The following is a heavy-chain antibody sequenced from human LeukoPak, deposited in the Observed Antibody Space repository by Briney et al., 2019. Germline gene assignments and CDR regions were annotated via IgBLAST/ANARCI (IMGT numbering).Heavy chain of an antibody. CDR2: IRSKAYGGTT. D-gene: IGHD4-17*01. V-gene: IGHV3-49*04. CDR1: GFTLGDYA. J-gene: IGHJ4*02. CDR3: SRDSTTVTTFDY. Sequence: GGSLRLSCTACGFTLGDYAMSRVGQAPGKGLEWVGFIRSKAYGGTTEYAASVKGRFTISRDDSKSIAYLQMNSLKTEDTAVYYCSRDSTTVTTFDYWGQGTLVTVSS.